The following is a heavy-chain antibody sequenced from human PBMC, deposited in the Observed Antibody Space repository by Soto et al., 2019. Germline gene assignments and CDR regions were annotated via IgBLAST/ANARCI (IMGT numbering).Heavy chain of an antibody. CDR3: VRVGEIGEWNFDY. CDR1: GFTFSEQG. V-gene: IGHV3-33*01. Sequence: QVQLVESGGGVVQPGRSLRLSCATSGFTFSEQGIHWVRQAPGKGLEWVAFMWPDGSGEVYVESVRGRFPISRYNAKRTGFLQMHSLRDEDTAVYYCVRVGEIGEWNFDYWGQGTLVTVSS. D-gene: IGHD3-3*01. J-gene: IGHJ4*02. CDR2: MWPDGSGE.